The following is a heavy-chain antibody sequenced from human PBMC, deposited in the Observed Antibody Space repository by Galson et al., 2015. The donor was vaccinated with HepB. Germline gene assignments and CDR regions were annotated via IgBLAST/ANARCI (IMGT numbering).Heavy chain of an antibody. CDR2: ITGSGGST. Sequence: SLRLSCAASGFTFSTYAMTWVRQAPGKGLEWVSGITGSGGSTYYADSVKGRFTISRDNSKNTLYLQMNSLRAEDTAIYYCAKLPSIAAAGTGNWFDPWGQGTLVTVSS. J-gene: IGHJ5*02. CDR3: AKLPSIAAAGTGNWFDP. V-gene: IGHV3-23*01. D-gene: IGHD6-13*01. CDR1: GFTFSTYA.